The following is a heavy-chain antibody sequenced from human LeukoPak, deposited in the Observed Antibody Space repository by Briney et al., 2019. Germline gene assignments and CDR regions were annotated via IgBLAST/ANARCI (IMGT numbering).Heavy chain of an antibody. D-gene: IGHD7-27*01. J-gene: IGHJ3*01. V-gene: IGHV3-48*04. Sequence: GGSLRLSCEASGFTFSRYSLTWVRQAPGKGLEWVSYITGSGTTIYYVDSVKGRFTISRDNAKNSLYLQMNSLRAEDTAVYYCARDGNWGLDAFDLWGQGTMVIVSS. CDR1: GFTFSRYS. CDR3: ARDGNWGLDAFDL. CDR2: ITGSGTTI.